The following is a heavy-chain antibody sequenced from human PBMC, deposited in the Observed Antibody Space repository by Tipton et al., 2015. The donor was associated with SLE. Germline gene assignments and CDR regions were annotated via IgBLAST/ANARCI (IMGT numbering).Heavy chain of an antibody. D-gene: IGHD6-19*01. CDR1: GYSISNAYY. Sequence: TLSLTCNVSGYSISNAYYWGWIRQPPGKGLEWIGSLYHSGSAFYNPSIKSRVTISLDTSKSQFSLKLSSVTAADTAVYYCARDDVYSSGWYGFDIWGQGTMVTVSS. CDR2: LYHSGSA. V-gene: IGHV4-38-2*02. J-gene: IGHJ3*02. CDR3: ARDDVYSSGWYGFDI.